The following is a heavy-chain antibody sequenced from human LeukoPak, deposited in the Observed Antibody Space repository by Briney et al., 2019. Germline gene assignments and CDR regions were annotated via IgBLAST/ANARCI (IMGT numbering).Heavy chain of an antibody. CDR1: GGTVGSYA. D-gene: IGHD6-6*01. CDR2: INPSGGST. Sequence: GASVKVSCKASGGTVGSYAISWVRQAPGQGLEWMGMINPSGGSTSYAQKFQGRVTMTRDTSTSTVYLELSSLRSEDTAVYYCARAYSSSSPFDYWGQGTLVTVSS. V-gene: IGHV1-46*01. J-gene: IGHJ4*02. CDR3: ARAYSSSSPFDY.